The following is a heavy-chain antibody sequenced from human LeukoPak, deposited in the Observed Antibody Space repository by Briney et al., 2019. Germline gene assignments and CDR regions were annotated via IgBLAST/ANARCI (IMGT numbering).Heavy chain of an antibody. CDR1: GFTFSSYS. Sequence: GGSLRLSCAASGFTFSSYSMNWVRQAPGKGLEWVSSISSGSSYIYYADSVKGRFTISRDNAKNSLYLQMNSLRAEDTAVYYCASLSSGWYKDDYWGQGTLVTVSS. J-gene: IGHJ4*02. CDR2: ISSGSSYI. CDR3: ASLSSGWYKDDY. D-gene: IGHD6-19*01. V-gene: IGHV3-21*01.